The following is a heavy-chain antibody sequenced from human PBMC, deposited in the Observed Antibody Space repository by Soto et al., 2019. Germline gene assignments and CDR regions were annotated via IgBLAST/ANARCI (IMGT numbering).Heavy chain of an antibody. CDR3: ARHNYDSSGTAVDV. D-gene: IGHD3-22*01. CDR1: GGSISSGGYY. V-gene: IGHV4-31*03. J-gene: IGHJ6*02. CDR2: IYYSGST. Sequence: SETLSLTSTVSGGSISSGGYYCSWIRQHPGKGLEWIGYIYYSGSTYYNPSLKSRVTISVDTSKNQFSLKLSSVTAADTAVYYCARHNYDSSGTAVDVWGQGTTVT.